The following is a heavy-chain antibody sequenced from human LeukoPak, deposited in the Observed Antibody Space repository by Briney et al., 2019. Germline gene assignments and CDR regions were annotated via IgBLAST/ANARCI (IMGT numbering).Heavy chain of an antibody. CDR2: IDTSGGSI. CDR3: ARARYYYDGTTYSYYYYMDV. V-gene: IGHV3-48*03. Sequence: GQSLRLSCAASGFTFTYYEMNWVRQAPGKGLEWVSYIDTSGGSIKYADSVKGRFTISRDNAKNSLFLQMNSLRAEDTAVYYCARARYYYDGTTYSYYYYMDVWGKGTTVTISS. CDR1: GFTFTYYE. J-gene: IGHJ6*03. D-gene: IGHD3-22*01.